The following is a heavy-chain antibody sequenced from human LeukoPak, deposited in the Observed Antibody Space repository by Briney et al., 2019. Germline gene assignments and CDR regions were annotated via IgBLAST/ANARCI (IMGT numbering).Heavy chain of an antibody. CDR3: ARGDGIASMMTDSNDAYDI. CDR1: GYTFTGYY. J-gene: IGHJ3*02. Sequence: ASVKVSCKASGYTFTGYYMHWVRQAPGQGLEWMGCINPNRGGTNFAQKFQGRVTMTRDTSISTAYMELSRLRSDDTAVYYCARGDGIASMMTDSNDAYDIWGQGTMVTVSS. CDR2: INPNRGGT. D-gene: IGHD2-21*01. V-gene: IGHV1-2*02.